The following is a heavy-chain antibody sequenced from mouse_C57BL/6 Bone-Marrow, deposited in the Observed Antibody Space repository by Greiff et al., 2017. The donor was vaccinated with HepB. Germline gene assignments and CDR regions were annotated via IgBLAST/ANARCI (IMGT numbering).Heavy chain of an antibody. CDR2: IYPGGGYT. D-gene: IGHD2-1*01. CDR3: ARGSYYGNYKGFDY. V-gene: IGHV1-63*01. J-gene: IGHJ2*01. Sequence: VQLQQSGAELVRPGTSVKMSCKASGYTFTNYWIGWAKQRPGHGLEWIGDIYPGGGYTNYNEKFKGKATLTADKSSSTAYMQFSSLTSEDSAIYYCARGSYYGNYKGFDYWGQGTTLTVSS. CDR1: GYTFTNYW.